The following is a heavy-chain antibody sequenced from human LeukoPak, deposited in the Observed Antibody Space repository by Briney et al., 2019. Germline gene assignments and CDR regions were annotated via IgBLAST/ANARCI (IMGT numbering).Heavy chain of an antibody. CDR3: ARSDGYNSWQFDY. CDR1: GGSFSGYY. J-gene: IGHJ4*02. CDR2: IYYSGST. D-gene: IGHD5-24*01. Sequence: PSETLSLTCAVYGGSFSGYYWSWIRQPPGKGLEWIGYIYYSGSTNYNPSLKSRVTISVDTSKNQFSLKLSSVTAADTAVYYCARSDGYNSWQFDYWGQGTLVTVSS. V-gene: IGHV4-59*08.